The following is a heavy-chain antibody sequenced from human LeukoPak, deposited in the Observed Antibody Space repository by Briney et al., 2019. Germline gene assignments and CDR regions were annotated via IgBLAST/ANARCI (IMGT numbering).Heavy chain of an antibody. CDR3: AELGITMIGGV. Sequence: GGSERLSCAASGFTFSSYEMNWLRQAPGKGLEWVSYISSSGSTIYYADSVKGRFTISRDNAKNSLYLQMNSLRAEDTAVYYCAELGITMIGGVWGKGTTVTISS. J-gene: IGHJ6*04. D-gene: IGHD3-10*02. V-gene: IGHV3-48*03. CDR1: GFTFSSYE. CDR2: ISSSGSTI.